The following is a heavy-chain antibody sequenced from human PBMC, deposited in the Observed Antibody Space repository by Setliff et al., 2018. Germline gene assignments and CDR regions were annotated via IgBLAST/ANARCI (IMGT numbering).Heavy chain of an antibody. Sequence: ASVKVSCKASGYTFTGYYMHWVRQAPGQGLEWMGWINPNSGGTNYAQKFQGRVTMTRDTSISTAYMELSRLRPDDTAVYYCARSSGSYHTYYFDYWGQGTLVTVSS. D-gene: IGHD1-26*01. CDR2: INPNSGGT. CDR3: ARSSGSYHTYYFDY. J-gene: IGHJ4*02. CDR1: GYTFTGYY. V-gene: IGHV1-2*02.